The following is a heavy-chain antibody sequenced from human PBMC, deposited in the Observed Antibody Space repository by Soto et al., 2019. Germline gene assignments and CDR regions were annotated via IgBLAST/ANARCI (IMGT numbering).Heavy chain of an antibody. D-gene: IGHD2-2*01. CDR2: IKRKIEGETT. CDR1: GFAFTHVW. V-gene: IGHV3-15*01. Sequence: EVQLLESGGDLAEPGGSLRLSCAASGFAFTHVWMTWVRQAPGRGLEWVGRIKRKIEGETTNYAAHVKVRFTISRDDSKITLYLQMNSLKTRASAVYYCAAERYFSSNTCPGACDIWGQGTTV. J-gene: IGHJ3*02. CDR3: AAERYFSSNTCPGACDI.